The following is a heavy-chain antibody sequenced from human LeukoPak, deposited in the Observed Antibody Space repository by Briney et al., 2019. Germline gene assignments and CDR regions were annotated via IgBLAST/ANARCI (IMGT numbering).Heavy chain of an antibody. CDR2: ISGSGDST. V-gene: IGHV3-23*01. Sequence: GGSLGLSCAASGFTFSSYAMSWVRQAPGKGLEWVSAISGSGDSTYYGDSVKGRFTISRDNSKNTLYLQMNSLRAEDTAVYYCAKTRPLDSSSWSHGDYWGQGTLVTVSS. J-gene: IGHJ4*02. CDR1: GFTFSSYA. CDR3: AKTRPLDSSSWSHGDY. D-gene: IGHD6-13*01.